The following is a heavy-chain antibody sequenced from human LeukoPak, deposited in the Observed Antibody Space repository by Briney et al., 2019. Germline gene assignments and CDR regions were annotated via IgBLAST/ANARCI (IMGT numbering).Heavy chain of an antibody. Sequence: SETLSLTCAVYGGFFSGYYWSWIRQPPGKGLEWIGEINHSGSTNYNPSLKSRVTISVDTSKNQFSLKLSSVTAADTAVYYCARGPYDYVWGSYRQNNWFDPWGQGTLVTVSS. V-gene: IGHV4-34*01. CDR2: INHSGST. CDR1: GGFFSGYY. CDR3: ARGPYDYVWGSYRQNNWFDP. J-gene: IGHJ5*02. D-gene: IGHD3-16*02.